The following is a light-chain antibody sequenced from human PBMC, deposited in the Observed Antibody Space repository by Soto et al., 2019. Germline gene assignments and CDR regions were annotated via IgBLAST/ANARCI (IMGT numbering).Light chain of an antibody. Sequence: DIQMPQSPSSLSASVGDRVTITCRASQGISTYLNWYQQKPGKAPKLLIYAASSLQSGVPSRFSGSGYETDFTLTISNLQPEGFATYSCQQSYSTTWTFGQGTKVEIK. CDR2: AAS. V-gene: IGKV1-39*01. CDR3: QQSYSTTWT. J-gene: IGKJ1*01. CDR1: QGISTY.